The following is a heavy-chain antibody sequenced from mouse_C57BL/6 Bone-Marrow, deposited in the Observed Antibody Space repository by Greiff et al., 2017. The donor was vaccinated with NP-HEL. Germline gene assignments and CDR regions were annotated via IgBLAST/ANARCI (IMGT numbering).Heavy chain of an antibody. J-gene: IGHJ2*01. Sequence: EVKVVESGGGLVKPGGSLKLSCAASGFTFSSYAMSWVRHTPEKRLEWVATISDGGSYTYYPDNVKGRFTISRDNAKNNLYLQMSQLKSEDTAMYYCAIATGTERVAYFDYWGQGTTLTVSS. CDR2: ISDGGSYT. CDR3: AIATGTERVAYFDY. D-gene: IGHD4-1*02. CDR1: GFTFSSYA. V-gene: IGHV5-4*03.